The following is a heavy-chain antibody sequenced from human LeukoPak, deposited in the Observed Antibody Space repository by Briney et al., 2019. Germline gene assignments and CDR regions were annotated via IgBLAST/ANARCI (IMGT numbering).Heavy chain of an antibody. CDR2: INPNTGNP. CDR1: GYTFTNYA. Sequence: GASVKVSRKASGYTFTNYAMNWVRQAPGQGLEWMGWINPNTGNPMYAQGFTGRFVFSLDTSVTTTYLQINGLEAEDTAVYYCARAYQRLGGLSFPDSWGQGTLVTVSS. D-gene: IGHD3-16*02. V-gene: IGHV7-4-1*02. J-gene: IGHJ5*01. CDR3: ARAYQRLGGLSFPDS.